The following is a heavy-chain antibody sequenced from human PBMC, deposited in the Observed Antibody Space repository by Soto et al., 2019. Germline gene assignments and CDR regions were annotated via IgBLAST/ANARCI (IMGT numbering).Heavy chain of an antibody. Sequence: SETLSLTCTVSGGSISSYYWSWIRQPPGKGLEWIGYIYYSGSTNYNPSLKSRVTISVDTSKNQFSLKLSSVTAADTAVYYCARTNSDIVGGWNWFDPWGQGTLVTVSS. J-gene: IGHJ5*02. CDR2: IYYSGST. V-gene: IGHV4-59*01. CDR3: ARTNSDIVGGWNWFDP. D-gene: IGHD2-15*01. CDR1: GGSISSYY.